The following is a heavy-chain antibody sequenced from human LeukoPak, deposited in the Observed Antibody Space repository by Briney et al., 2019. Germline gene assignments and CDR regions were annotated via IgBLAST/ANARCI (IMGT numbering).Heavy chain of an antibody. Sequence: PGESLKISCKGSGDSFNTYWIGWVRQMPGKGLEWMGIIYPGDSDTRYSPSFQGQVTISGDKSISTAYLQWSSLKASDTAMYYCARIVSNRFDYWGQGTLVTVSS. J-gene: IGHJ4*02. CDR2: IYPGDSDT. CDR3: ARIVSNRFDY. D-gene: IGHD5/OR15-5a*01. CDR1: GDSFNTYW. V-gene: IGHV5-51*01.